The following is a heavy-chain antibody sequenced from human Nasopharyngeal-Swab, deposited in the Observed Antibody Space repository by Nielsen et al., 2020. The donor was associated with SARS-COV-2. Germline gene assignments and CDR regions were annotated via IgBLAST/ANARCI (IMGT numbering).Heavy chain of an antibody. Sequence: ASVKVSCKASGYTFTSYGISWVRQAPGQGLEWMGWISAYNGNTNYAQKLQGRVTMTTDTSTSTAYMELRSLGSDDTAVYYCARGGTPLGGYYYGMDVWGQGTTVTVSS. CDR2: ISAYNGNT. D-gene: IGHD2-15*01. V-gene: IGHV1-18*04. CDR3: ARGGTPLGGYYYGMDV. CDR1: GYTFTSYG. J-gene: IGHJ6*02.